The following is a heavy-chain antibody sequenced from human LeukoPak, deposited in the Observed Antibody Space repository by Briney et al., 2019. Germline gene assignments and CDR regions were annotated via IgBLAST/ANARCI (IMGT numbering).Heavy chain of an antibody. CDR3: ARGRYYYDSSGYLVLNY. D-gene: IGHD3-22*01. CDR1: GFTFTTYG. Sequence: SGGSLRLSCAASGFTFTTYGMHWVRQAPGKGLEWVAFIRLDGGNKYYADSVKGRFTISRDNSKNTLYLQMNSLRAEDTAVYYCARGRYYYDSSGYLVLNYWGQGTLVTVSS. CDR2: IRLDGGNK. V-gene: IGHV3-30*02. J-gene: IGHJ4*02.